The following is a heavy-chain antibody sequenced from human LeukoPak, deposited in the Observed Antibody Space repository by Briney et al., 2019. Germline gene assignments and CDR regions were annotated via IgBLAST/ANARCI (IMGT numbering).Heavy chain of an antibody. J-gene: IGHJ4*02. V-gene: IGHV4-59*02. CDR2: IHYSGNT. CDR3: ARVRGASYIDS. D-gene: IGHD1-26*01. Sequence: SETLSLTCTVSGASVTTYYWSWIRQPPGKGLESIANIHYSGNTNYNPSLKSRVTMAIDTSKNQISLNLTSVTAADTAVYYCARVRGASYIDSWGQGTLVTVSS. CDR1: GASVTTYY.